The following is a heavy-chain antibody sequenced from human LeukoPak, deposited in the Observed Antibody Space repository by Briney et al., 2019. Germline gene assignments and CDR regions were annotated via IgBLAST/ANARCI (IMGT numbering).Heavy chain of an antibody. CDR3: ARPYYYGSGSYAFDI. J-gene: IGHJ3*02. Sequence: SETLSLTCTVSGGSVSSGSYYWSWIRQPPGKGLEWIGYIYYSGSTNYNPSLKSRVTIPVDTSKNQFSLKLSSVTAADTAVYYCARPYYYGSGSYAFDIWGQGTMVTVSS. D-gene: IGHD3-10*01. CDR2: IYYSGST. CDR1: GGSVSSGSYY. V-gene: IGHV4-61*01.